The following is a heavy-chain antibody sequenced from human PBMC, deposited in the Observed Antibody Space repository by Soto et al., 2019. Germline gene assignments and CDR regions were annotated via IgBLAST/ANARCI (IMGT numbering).Heavy chain of an antibody. Sequence: ASVKVSCKASGYTFTSYDINWVRQATGQGLEWMGWISAYDGNTNYAQKFQGRVTMTTDTSTSTAYMELRSLRSDDTAVYYCARDHPRDSSGYYPDSWSHGTLVTVSS. CDR2: ISAYDGNT. CDR1: GYTFTSYD. V-gene: IGHV1-18*01. CDR3: ARDHPRDSSGYYPDS. D-gene: IGHD3-22*01. J-gene: IGHJ5*01.